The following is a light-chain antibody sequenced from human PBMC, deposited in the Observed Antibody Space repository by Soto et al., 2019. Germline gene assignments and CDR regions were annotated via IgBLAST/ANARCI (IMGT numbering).Light chain of an antibody. V-gene: IGKV3-20*01. CDR3: HHYDNSPPFP. J-gene: IGKJ3*01. Sequence: EIVLTQSPGTLSLSPGERAILSCRASQTINNRSVAWYQQMPGRAPRLLIHAASSRAAGIPDRFSGSGSGTDFTLTINRLEPEDFAIYYCHHYDNSPPFPFGPGTTVDI. CDR1: QTINNRS. CDR2: AAS.